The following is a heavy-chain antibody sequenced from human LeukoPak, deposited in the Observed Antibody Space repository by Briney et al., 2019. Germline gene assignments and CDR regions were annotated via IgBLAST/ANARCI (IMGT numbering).Heavy chain of an antibody. V-gene: IGHV3-30*04. CDR2: ISYDGSNK. CDR3: ARDKAVASTGVFSPTYYFDY. J-gene: IGHJ4*02. Sequence: GRSLRLSCAASGFTFSSYAMHWVRQAPGKGLEWVAVISYDGSNKYYADSVKGRFTISRDNSKNTLYLQMNSLRAEDKAVYYCARDKAVASTGVFSPTYYFDYWGQGTLVTVSS. CDR1: GFTFSSYA. D-gene: IGHD6-19*01.